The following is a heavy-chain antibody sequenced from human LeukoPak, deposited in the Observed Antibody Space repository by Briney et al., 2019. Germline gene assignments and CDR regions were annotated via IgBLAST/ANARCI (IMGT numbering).Heavy chain of an antibody. J-gene: IGHJ4*02. Sequence: GGSLRLSCAASGFTLSSYAMSWVRQAPGKGLEWVSAISGSGGSTYYADSVKGWFTISRDNSKNTLYLQMNSLRAEDTAVYYCAKVPWQLRFLEWSSGYFDYWGQGTLVTVSS. CDR2: ISGSGGST. CDR3: AKVPWQLRFLEWSSGYFDY. CDR1: GFTLSSYA. V-gene: IGHV3-23*01. D-gene: IGHD3-3*01.